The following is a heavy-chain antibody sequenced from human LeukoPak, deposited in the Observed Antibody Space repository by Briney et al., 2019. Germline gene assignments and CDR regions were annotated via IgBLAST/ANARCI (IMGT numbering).Heavy chain of an antibody. CDR2: ISAYNGNT. CDR1: GYTFTSYG. D-gene: IGHD5-24*01. J-gene: IGHJ4*02. CDR3: ARRGRWLQFRPSDFDY. V-gene: IGHV1-18*01. Sequence: GASVKVSCKASGYTFTSYGISWVRQAPGQGREWMGWISAYNGNTNYAQKLQGRVTITTDTSTSTAYMELRSLRSDDTAVYYCARRGRWLQFRPSDFDYWGQGTLVTVSS.